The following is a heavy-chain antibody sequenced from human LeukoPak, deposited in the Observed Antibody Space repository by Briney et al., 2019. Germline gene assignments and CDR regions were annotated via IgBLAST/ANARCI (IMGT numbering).Heavy chain of an antibody. CDR2: IHTSGST. CDR3: ANSYDGKIVPFDN. D-gene: IGHD4-23*01. CDR1: DGSISNSF. J-gene: IGHJ4*02. V-gene: IGHV4-4*09. Sequence: SETLSLTCTVPDGSISNSFWNWVRQPPGKGLEWIAYIHTSGSTNYNPAFKSRVTLSVDTSKSQFSLRLNSVPASDTAVYYCANSYDGKIVPFDNWGQGTLVTVSS.